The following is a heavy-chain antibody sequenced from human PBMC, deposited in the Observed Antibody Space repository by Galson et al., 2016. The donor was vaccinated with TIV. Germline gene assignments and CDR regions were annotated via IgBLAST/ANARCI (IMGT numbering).Heavy chain of an antibody. D-gene: IGHD6-6*01. J-gene: IGHJ5*02. CDR3: ATLPYSSPSDWFGP. CDR1: GFTFSDYA. CDR2: IVGGGYST. Sequence: SLRLSCAASGFTFSDYAMNWVRQAPGKGLEWVSVIVGGGYSTHYADSVEGRFTISRDNSNNMVYLQMNSLRAEDTAIYYCATLPYSSPSDWFGPWGQGPLVTVSS. V-gene: IGHV3-23*01.